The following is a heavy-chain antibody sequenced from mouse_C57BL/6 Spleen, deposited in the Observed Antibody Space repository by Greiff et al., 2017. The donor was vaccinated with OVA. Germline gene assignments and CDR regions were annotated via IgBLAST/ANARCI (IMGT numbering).Heavy chain of an antibody. CDR3: TRSYYSNYGDY. V-gene: IGHV1-9*01. J-gene: IGHJ2*01. CDR2: IFPGSGST. CDR1: GYTFPGYW. D-gene: IGHD2-5*01. Sequence: QVQLQQPGAELVKPGASVKLSCKASGYTFPGYWIEWVKQRPGPGLEWIGRIFPGSGSTNYNEKFKGKATFTADTSSTTAYMQLSSLTTEDSAIYYCTRSYYSNYGDYWGQGTTLTVSS.